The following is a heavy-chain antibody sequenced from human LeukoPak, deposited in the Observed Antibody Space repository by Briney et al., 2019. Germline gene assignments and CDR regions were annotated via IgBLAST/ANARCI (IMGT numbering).Heavy chain of an antibody. Sequence: ASVKVSCKVSRYSLTEVSRHWVRQAPGKGLGWMGGFDPEDVETVYAQKFQGRVTMTEDTSTDTAYLELGSLRSEDTAVYYCAISGNDAFDIWGQGTMVTVSS. CDR3: AISGNDAFDI. J-gene: IGHJ3*02. CDR2: FDPEDVET. V-gene: IGHV1-24*01. D-gene: IGHD2-15*01. CDR1: RYSLTEVS.